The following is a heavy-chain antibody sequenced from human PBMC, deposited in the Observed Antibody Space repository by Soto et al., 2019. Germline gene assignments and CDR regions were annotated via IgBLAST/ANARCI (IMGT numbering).Heavy chain of an antibody. J-gene: IGHJ6*02. V-gene: IGHV3-30-3*01. Sequence: PGGSLRLSCAASGFTFSSYAMHWVRQAPGNGLEWVAVISYDGSNKYYADSVKGRFTISRDNSKNTLYLQMNSLRAEDTVVYYCARDLLSGSYARDYYYYYGVDVWGQGTTVTVSS. CDR2: ISYDGSNK. CDR3: ARDLLSGSYARDYYYYYGVDV. D-gene: IGHD1-26*01. CDR1: GFTFSSYA.